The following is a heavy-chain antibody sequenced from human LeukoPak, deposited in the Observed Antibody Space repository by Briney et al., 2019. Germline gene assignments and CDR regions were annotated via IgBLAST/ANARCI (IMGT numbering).Heavy chain of an antibody. CDR2: NNGGNSET. J-gene: IGHJ4*02. V-gene: IGHV5-51*01. CDR3: ARTTTYSSGWYGAY. CDR1: GYRYSDYW. D-gene: IGHD6-19*01. Sequence: PGESLKISCKGSGYRYSDYWIGWVRQMPEKGLEWMGINNGGNSETRYSPSLQGQVTISADKSINTAYLQWSSLKASDTAMYYCARTTTYSSGWYGAYWGQGTVGTVSS.